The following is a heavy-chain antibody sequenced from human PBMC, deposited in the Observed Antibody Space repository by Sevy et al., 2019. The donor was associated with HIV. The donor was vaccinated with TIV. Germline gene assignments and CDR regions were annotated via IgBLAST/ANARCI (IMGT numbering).Heavy chain of an antibody. CDR1: GGSISSYY. CDR2: IYYTGST. CDR3: ARQGYNWNYPYFDY. Sequence: SETLSLTCTVSGGSISSYYWSWIRQPPGKGLGWIGYIYYTGSTNYNPSLKSRVTISVDTSKNQFSLKLSSVTAADTAVYYCARQGYNWNYPYFDYWGQRTLVTVSS. J-gene: IGHJ4*02. D-gene: IGHD1-7*01. V-gene: IGHV4-59*08.